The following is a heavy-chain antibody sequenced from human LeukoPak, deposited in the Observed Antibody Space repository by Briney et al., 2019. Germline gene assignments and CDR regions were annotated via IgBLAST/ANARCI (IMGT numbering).Heavy chain of an antibody. CDR1: GGSISSYY. V-gene: IGHV4-59*01. CDR2: IYYSGST. D-gene: IGHD6-19*01. J-gene: IGHJ5*02. Sequence: SETLSRTCTVSGGSISSYYWSWIRQPPGKGLEWIGYIYYSGSTNYNPSLKSRVTISVDTSKNQFSLKLSSVTAADTAVYYCARLPGIAVSWGQGTLVTVSS. CDR3: ARLPGIAVS.